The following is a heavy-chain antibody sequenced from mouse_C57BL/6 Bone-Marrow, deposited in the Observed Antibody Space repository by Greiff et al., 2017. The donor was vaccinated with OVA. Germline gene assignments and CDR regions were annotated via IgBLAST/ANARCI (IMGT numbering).Heavy chain of an antibody. CDR1: GYTFTDYN. CDR3: ARRDEDYAMDY. Sequence: DVKLQESGPELVKPGASVKIPCKASGYTFTDYNMDWVKQSHGKSLEWIGDINPNNGGTIYNQKFKGKATLTVDKSSSTAYMELRSLTSEDTAVYYCARRDEDYAMDYWGQGTSVTVSS. CDR2: INPNNGGT. J-gene: IGHJ4*01. V-gene: IGHV1-18*01.